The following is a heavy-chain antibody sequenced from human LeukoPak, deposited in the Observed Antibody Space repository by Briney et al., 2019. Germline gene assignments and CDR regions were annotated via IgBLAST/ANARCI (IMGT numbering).Heavy chain of an antibody. CDR1: GGSVSDYY. CDR2: IYYTGST. D-gene: IGHD6-13*01. J-gene: IGHJ4*02. Sequence: PSETLSLTCTISGGSVSDYYWSWIRQSPGKGLEWIGYIYYTGSTSYNPSLKSRVTISVDTSKNKFSLKLSSVTAADAAVYYCAAIAAAYPYYFYYWGQGTLVTVSS. CDR3: AAIAAAYPYYFYY. V-gene: IGHV4-59*02.